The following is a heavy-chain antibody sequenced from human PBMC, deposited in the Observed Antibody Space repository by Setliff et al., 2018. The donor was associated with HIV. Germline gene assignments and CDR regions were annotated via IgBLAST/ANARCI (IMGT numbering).Heavy chain of an antibody. V-gene: IGHV1-2*06. J-gene: IGHJ3*02. CDR2: INPNTGDT. Sequence: VASVKVSCKASGYTFTGYFIHWVRQAPGQGLEWMGRINPNTGDTNYAQKFQDRATMTRDTSINTAYMELSRLRSDDTAVYYCAREYDVLTGYYISAFDIWDQGTMVTVSS. CDR1: GYTFTGYF. D-gene: IGHD3-9*01. CDR3: AREYDVLTGYYISAFDI.